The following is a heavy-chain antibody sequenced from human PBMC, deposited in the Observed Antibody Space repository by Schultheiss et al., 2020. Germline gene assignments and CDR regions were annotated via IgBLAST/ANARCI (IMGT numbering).Heavy chain of an antibody. CDR1: GFTFSSYG. CDR2: IWYDGSNK. Sequence: GGSLRLSCAASGFTFSSYGMHWVRQAPGKGLEWVAVIWYDGSNKYYANSVKGRFTISRDNSKNTLYLQMNSLKTEDTAVYYCTINTNGWLRWGQGTLVTVSS. J-gene: IGHJ4*02. CDR3: TINTNGWLR. V-gene: IGHV3-33*01. D-gene: IGHD6-19*01.